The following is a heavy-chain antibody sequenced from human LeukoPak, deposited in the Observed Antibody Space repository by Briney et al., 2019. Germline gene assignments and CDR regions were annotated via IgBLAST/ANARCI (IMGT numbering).Heavy chain of an antibody. CDR3: ARHSDCGGDCPFDY. V-gene: IGHV5-51*01. Sequence: ESLKISCKASGYNLVSYWIAWVRQMPGRGLEWMGVIYPGDSESRYSSSFQGQVTISVDKSINSAYLQWSSLKASDTAMYYCARHSDCGGDCPFDYWGQGTLVTVSS. CDR2: IYPGDSES. D-gene: IGHD2-21*02. J-gene: IGHJ4*02. CDR1: GYNLVSYW.